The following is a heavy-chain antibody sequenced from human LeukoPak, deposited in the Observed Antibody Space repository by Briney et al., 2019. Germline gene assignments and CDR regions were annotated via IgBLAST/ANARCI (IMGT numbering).Heavy chain of an antibody. D-gene: IGHD1-26*01. V-gene: IGHV3-33*06. J-gene: IGHJ4*02. CDR2: IWYDGSNK. CDR1: GFTFSSYG. Sequence: GGTLRLSCAASGFTFSSYGMHWVRQAPGKGLEWVAVIWYDGSNKYYADPVKGRFTISIDNSKNTLYLQMNSLRAEDTAVYYCAKEPPSPWEVTRYYFDYWGQGTLVTVSS. CDR3: AKEPPSPWEVTRYYFDY.